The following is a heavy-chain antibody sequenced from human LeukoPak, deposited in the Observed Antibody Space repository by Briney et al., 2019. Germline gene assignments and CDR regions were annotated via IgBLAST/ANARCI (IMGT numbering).Heavy chain of an antibody. CDR3: AKCGGGGSCYATHFDY. D-gene: IGHD2-15*01. Sequence: GGSLRLSCAASGFTVSSNYMSWVRQAPGKGLEWVAVISYDGSNKYYADSVKGRFTISRDNSKNTLYLQMNSLRAEDTAVYYCAKCGGGGSCYATHFDYWGQGTLVTVSS. CDR2: ISYDGSNK. V-gene: IGHV3-30*18. J-gene: IGHJ4*02. CDR1: GFTVSSNY.